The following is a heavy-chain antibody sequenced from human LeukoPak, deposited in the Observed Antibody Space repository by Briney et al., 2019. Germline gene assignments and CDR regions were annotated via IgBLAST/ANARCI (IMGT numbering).Heavy chain of an antibody. D-gene: IGHD3-10*01. Sequence: ISTSTTYKYYTESVKGRFTISRDNSKNTLYLQMNSLRAEDTAVYYCAKDGITMVRVVFDYYYYMDVWGKGTTVTISS. CDR2: ISTSTTYK. CDR3: AKDGITMVRVVFDYYYYMDV. J-gene: IGHJ6*03. V-gene: IGHV3-21*01.